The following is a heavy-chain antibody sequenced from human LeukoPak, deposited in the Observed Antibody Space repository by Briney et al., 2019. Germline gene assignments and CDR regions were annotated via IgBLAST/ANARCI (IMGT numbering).Heavy chain of an antibody. V-gene: IGHV3-48*03. D-gene: IGHD3-10*01. CDR1: GFTFSSYE. CDR2: ICSRGSYI. Sequence: PGGSLRLSCVVSGFTFSSYEMNWVRQAPGMGLEWVSYICSRGSYIYHAESVKGRFTISRDNAKNSLYLQMNSLRAEDTAVYYCARDLYYFGSGSYVPGLPDYWGQGTLVTVSS. J-gene: IGHJ4*02. CDR3: ARDLYYFGSGSYVPGLPDY.